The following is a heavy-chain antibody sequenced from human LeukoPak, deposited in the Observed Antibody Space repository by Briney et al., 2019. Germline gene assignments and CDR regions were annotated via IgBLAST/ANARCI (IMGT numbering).Heavy chain of an antibody. D-gene: IGHD3-16*01. V-gene: IGHV3-48*03. CDR1: GFTFSSYE. CDR3: ARSGGVRFDP. Sequence: GGSLRLSCAASGFTFSSYEMNWVRQAPGEGLEWVSYISSSGSTIYYADSVKGRFTISRDNSKNTLYLQMNSLRAEDTAVYYCARSGGVRFDPWGQGTLVTVSS. CDR2: ISSSGSTI. J-gene: IGHJ5*02.